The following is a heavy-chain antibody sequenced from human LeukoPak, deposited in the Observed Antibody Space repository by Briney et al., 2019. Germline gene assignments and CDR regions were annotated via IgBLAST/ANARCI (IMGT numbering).Heavy chain of an antibody. D-gene: IGHD3-10*01. CDR1: GFTFSSYA. Sequence: GGSLRLSCAASGFTFSSYAMYWVRQAPGKGLEWVAVISYDGSDKFYADSVKGRFTISRDSSKNTLYLQMNSLRAEDTAVYYCVKPYYFSSGSLNWGQGTLVTVSS. CDR3: VKPYYFSSGSLN. J-gene: IGHJ4*02. V-gene: IGHV3-30*04. CDR2: ISYDGSDK.